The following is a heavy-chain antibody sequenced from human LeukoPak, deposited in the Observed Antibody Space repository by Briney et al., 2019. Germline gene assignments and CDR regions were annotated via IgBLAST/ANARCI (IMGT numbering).Heavy chain of an antibody. CDR1: GGTFSSYA. Sequence: SVKVSCKASGGTFSSYAISWVRQAPGQGLEWMGRIIPILGIANYAQKFQGRVTITADKSTSTAYMELSSLRAEDTAVYYCAKDILRWSFDSWGQGILVTVSS. V-gene: IGHV1-69*04. CDR3: AKDILRWSFDS. J-gene: IGHJ4*02. D-gene: IGHD4-23*01. CDR2: IIPILGIA.